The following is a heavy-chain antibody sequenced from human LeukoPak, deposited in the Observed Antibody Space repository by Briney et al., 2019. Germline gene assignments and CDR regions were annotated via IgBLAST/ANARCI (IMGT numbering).Heavy chain of an antibody. D-gene: IGHD2-21*02. V-gene: IGHV3-23*01. CDR2: ISPSSGNT. CDR1: GFTFSSYA. CDR3: AKDSYCGGDCYPEYFQH. J-gene: IGHJ1*01. Sequence: GGSLRLSCAASGFTFSSYAMSWVRQAPGKGLEWVSAISPSSGNTYYADSVKGRFTISRDNSKNTLYLQTNSLRAEDTAVYYCAKDSYCGGDCYPEYFQHWGQGTLVTVSS.